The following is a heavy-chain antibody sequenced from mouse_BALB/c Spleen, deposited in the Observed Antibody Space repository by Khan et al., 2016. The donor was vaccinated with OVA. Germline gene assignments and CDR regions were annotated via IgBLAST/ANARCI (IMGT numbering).Heavy chain of an antibody. CDR1: GYTFTSYW. D-gene: IGHD1-1*01. J-gene: IGHJ4*01. Sequence: DLVKPGASVKLSCKASGYTFTSYWINWTKQRPGQGLEWIGQIAPGSDSSNYNEIFKGKATLTVDASSSTAYIQLSSLSSEDSAVYFCARSNYYGSGLYAMDYWGQGTSDTVSS. V-gene: IGHV1S41*01. CDR3: ARSNYYGSGLYAMDY. CDR2: IAPGSDSS.